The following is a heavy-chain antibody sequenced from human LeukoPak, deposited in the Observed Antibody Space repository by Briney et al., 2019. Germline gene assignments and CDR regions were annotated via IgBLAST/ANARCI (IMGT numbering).Heavy chain of an antibody. Sequence: PGGSLRPSCAVSGFIFSDYGFHWVRQAPGKGLEWVAVTRFDGSIKQYADSVKGRFTISRDDSKNTLYLQMNFLKSEDTAVYYCARWGGTRQYYFDYWGQGTLVTVSS. J-gene: IGHJ4*02. CDR1: GFIFSDYG. D-gene: IGHD1-1*01. V-gene: IGHV3-33*01. CDR2: TRFDGSIK. CDR3: ARWGGTRQYYFDY.